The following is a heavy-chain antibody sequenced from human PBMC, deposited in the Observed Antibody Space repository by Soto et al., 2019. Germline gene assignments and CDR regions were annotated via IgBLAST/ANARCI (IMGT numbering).Heavy chain of an antibody. Sequence: EVRLVEAGGVVVQPGGSLRLSCAASGFTFDDFAMHWVRQVPGKGLEWVSLITWDGHKTYYADSVKGRFTISRDNNKNSLCLQMTSLASEATGLYYCAQDLRYSGGSGYYHYGMDVWGQGTTVTVFS. V-gene: IGHV3-43*01. J-gene: IGHJ6*02. CDR1: GFTFDDFA. CDR3: AQDLRYSGGSGYYHYGMDV. CDR2: ITWDGHKT. D-gene: IGHD1-26*01.